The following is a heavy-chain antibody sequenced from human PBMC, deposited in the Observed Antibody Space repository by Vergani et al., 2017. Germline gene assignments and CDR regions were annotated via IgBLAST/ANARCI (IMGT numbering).Heavy chain of an antibody. V-gene: IGHV3-43D*03. D-gene: IGHD3-10*01. CDR1: GFTFDDYA. CDR2: ISWDGGST. Sequence: EVQLVESGGVVVQPGGSLRLSCAASGFTFDDYAMHWVRQAPGQCLELVSLISWDGGSTYYADSVKGRFTISRDNCKYSLDLQMSSLRAENTALYYCAKDTDYYGSGPXFDYWGQGTLVTVSS. J-gene: IGHJ4*02. CDR3: AKDTDYYGSGPXFDY.